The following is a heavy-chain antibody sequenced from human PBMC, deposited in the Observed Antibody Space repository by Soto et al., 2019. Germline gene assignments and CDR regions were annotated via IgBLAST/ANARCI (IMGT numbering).Heavy chain of an antibody. V-gene: IGHV3-23*01. J-gene: IGHJ4*02. CDR1: GFTFSSFA. Sequence: EVQLLESGGGLVQPGGSLRLSCAASGFTFSSFAMSWVRQAPGKGLEWVSAVSGGGVGTYYADSVKGRFTISRDNSKNTLYLKMNSLRAEDTAVYYCAEGGLRYQAYWGQGTLVTVSS. D-gene: IGHD5-12*01. CDR3: AEGGLRYQAY. CDR2: VSGGGVGT.